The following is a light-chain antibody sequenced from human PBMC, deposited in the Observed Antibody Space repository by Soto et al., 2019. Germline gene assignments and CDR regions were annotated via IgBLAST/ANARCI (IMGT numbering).Light chain of an antibody. CDR2: EVN. Sequence: QSALTQPPSASGSPGQSVTISCTGTSSDVGAYNYVSWYQHRPGKAPKFMVYEVNKRPSGVPDRFSGSKSGNTASLTVSGLQAEDEADYYCTSHAGTINFPYIFGTGTKLTVL. CDR3: TSHAGTINFPYI. V-gene: IGLV2-8*01. CDR1: SSDVGAYNY. J-gene: IGLJ1*01.